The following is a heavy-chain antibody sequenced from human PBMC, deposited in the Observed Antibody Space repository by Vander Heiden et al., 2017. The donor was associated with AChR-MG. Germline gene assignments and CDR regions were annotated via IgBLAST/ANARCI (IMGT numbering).Heavy chain of an antibody. D-gene: IGHD5-12*01. CDR1: GFSFSSYA. J-gene: IGHJ4*02. CDR3: AKKIPGVAPFDY. CDR2: ISSSGGDT. Sequence: EVQLLESGGGLVQPGGSLRLSCAASGFSFSSYAMSWVRQAPGKGLEWVSGISSSGGDTPYADAVKGRFTISRDNSKNTLYLHMNSMRAEDTAVYYCAKKIPGVAPFDYWGQGTLVTVSS. V-gene: IGHV3-23*01.